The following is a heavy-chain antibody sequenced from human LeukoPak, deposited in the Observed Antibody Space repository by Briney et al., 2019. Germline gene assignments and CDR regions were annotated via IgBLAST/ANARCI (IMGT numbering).Heavy chain of an antibody. D-gene: IGHD6-6*01. CDR3: GGSSSDYYYYGMDV. Sequence: GGSLRLSCAASGFTVSSNYMSWVRQAPGRGLEWVSAIYSVGSTYYADSLKGRFTISRDNSKNTLYLQMNSLRAEDTAVYYCGGSSSDYYYYGMDVWGQGTTVSDCS. CDR2: IYSVGST. V-gene: IGHV3-53*01. CDR1: GFTVSSNY. J-gene: IGHJ6*02.